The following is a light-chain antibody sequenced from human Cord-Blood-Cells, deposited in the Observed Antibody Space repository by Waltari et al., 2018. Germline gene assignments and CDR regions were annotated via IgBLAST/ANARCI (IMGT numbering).Light chain of an antibody. CDR3: NSRDSSGNHLGV. V-gene: IGLV3-19*01. Sequence: SSELTQDPAVSVALGQTVRITCQGDSLRSYYARWSQQKPGQAPILVIYGKNNRPSVIPDRFSGSSSGNTASLTITGAQAEDEADYYCNSRDSSGNHLGVFGGGTKLTVL. CDR2: GKN. J-gene: IGLJ3*02. CDR1: SLRSYY.